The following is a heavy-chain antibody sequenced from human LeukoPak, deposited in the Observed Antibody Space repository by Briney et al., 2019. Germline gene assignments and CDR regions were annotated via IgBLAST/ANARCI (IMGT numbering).Heavy chain of an antibody. Sequence: SETLSLTCVVYGDSISSGAYSWSWIRQPPGKGLEWIGYIFHTGSTFYNPSLKSRVTISVDTSKNQFSLKLTSVTAADTAVYYCARDRQWLVDHWGQGTLVTVSS. CDR3: ARDRQWLVDH. J-gene: IGHJ5*02. CDR2: IFHTGST. V-gene: IGHV4-30-2*01. D-gene: IGHD6-19*01. CDR1: GDSISSGAYS.